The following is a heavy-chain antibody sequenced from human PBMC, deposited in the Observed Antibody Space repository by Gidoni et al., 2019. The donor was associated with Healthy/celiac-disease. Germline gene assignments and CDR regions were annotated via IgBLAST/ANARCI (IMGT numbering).Heavy chain of an antibody. CDR3: ARDSASCSSTSCYPRGPYYYGMDV. J-gene: IGHJ6*02. D-gene: IGHD2-2*01. CDR2: ISSSGSTI. CDR1: GFTFRDYY. V-gene: IGHV3-11*01. Sequence: QVQLVESGGGLVKPGGSLRLSCAASGFTFRDYYMSWIRQAPGKGLEWVSYISSSGSTIYYADSVKGRFTISRDNAKNSLYLQMNSLRAEDTAVYYCARDSASCSSTSCYPRGPYYYGMDVWGQGTTVTVSS.